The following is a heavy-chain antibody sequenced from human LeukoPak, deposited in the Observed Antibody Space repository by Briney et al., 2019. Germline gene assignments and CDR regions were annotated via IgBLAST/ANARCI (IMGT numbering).Heavy chain of an antibody. CDR3: ARVYRSGGSIDY. Sequence: IPGGSLRLSCAASGFRFSDYYMTWIRQAPGKGLEWVSYISNTGSTMYYADSVKGRFTISRDNAKNSPYLQMNSLRAEDTAVYYCARVYRSGGSIDYWGQGTLVTVSS. V-gene: IGHV3-11*04. CDR1: GFRFSDYY. J-gene: IGHJ4*02. D-gene: IGHD2-15*01. CDR2: ISNTGSTM.